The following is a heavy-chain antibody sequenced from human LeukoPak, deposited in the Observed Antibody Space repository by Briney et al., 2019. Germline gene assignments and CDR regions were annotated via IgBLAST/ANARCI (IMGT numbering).Heavy chain of an antibody. Sequence: SETLSLTCTVSGGSISSSSYYWGWIRQPPGKGLEWIGSIYYSGSTYYNPSLKSRVTISVDTSKNQFSLKLSSVTAADTAVYYCARQRSRFFFDPWGQGTLVTVSP. CDR3: ARQRSRFFFDP. J-gene: IGHJ5*02. D-gene: IGHD3-3*01. CDR1: GGSISSSSYY. V-gene: IGHV4-39*01. CDR2: IYYSGST.